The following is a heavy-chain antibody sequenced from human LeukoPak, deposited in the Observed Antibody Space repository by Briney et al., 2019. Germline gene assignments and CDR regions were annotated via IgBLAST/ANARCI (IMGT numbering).Heavy chain of an antibody. CDR3: AREGSVEWLGRRPLYFDY. J-gene: IGHJ4*02. Sequence: SVKVSCKASGGTFISYAISWVRQAPGQGLEWMGGIIPIFGTANYAQKFQGRVTITADESTSTAYMELSSLRSEDTAVYYCAREGSVEWLGRRPLYFDYWGQGTLVTVSS. CDR1: GGTFISYA. CDR2: IIPIFGTA. D-gene: IGHD3-3*01. V-gene: IGHV1-69*01.